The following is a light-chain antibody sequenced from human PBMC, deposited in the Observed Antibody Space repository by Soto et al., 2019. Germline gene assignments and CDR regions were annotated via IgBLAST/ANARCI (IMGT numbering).Light chain of an antibody. J-gene: IGLJ1*01. CDR2: DVS. CDR3: SSYTGSTTYV. CDR1: SSDVGAYRY. V-gene: IGLV2-14*01. Sequence: QSALTQPASVSGSPGQSITISCTGTSSDVGAYRYVSWYQQHPGKAPKLIIYDVSDRPSGISNRFSGSKSDNTASLTISGLQAEDEAEYYCSSYTGSTTYVFGTGTKVTVL.